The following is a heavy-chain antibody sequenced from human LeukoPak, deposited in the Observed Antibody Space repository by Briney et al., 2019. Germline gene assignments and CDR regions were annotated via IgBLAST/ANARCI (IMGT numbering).Heavy chain of an antibody. CDR1: GFTFDDYG. CDR3: ARGGWFIVDY. V-gene: IGHV3-74*01. D-gene: IGHD3-10*01. Sequence: GGSLRLSCAASGFTFDDYGMNWVRQAPGKGLVWVSRINSDGSSTSYADSVKGRFTISRDNAKNTLYLQMNSLRAEDTAVYYCARGGWFIVDYWGQGTLVTVSS. CDR2: INSDGSST. J-gene: IGHJ4*02.